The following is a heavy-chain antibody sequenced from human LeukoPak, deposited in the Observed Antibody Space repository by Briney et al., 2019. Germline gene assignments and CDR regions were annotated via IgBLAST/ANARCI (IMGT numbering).Heavy chain of an antibody. CDR2: INPDSGVT. D-gene: IGHD6-19*01. Sequence: GASVKVSCKASGYTFTGSYIHWVRQAPGQGLEWMGWINPDSGVTKYAQNFQGRVTMTRDTSISTASKEMRSLKSDDTAVYYCARDFGSSSAWYEFDYWGQGTLVTVSS. CDR3: ARDFGSSSAWYEFDY. J-gene: IGHJ4*02. V-gene: IGHV1-2*02. CDR1: GYTFTGSY.